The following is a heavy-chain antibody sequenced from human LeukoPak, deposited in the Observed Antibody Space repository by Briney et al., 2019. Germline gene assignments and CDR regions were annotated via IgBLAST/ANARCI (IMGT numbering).Heavy chain of an antibody. Sequence: GESLKISCQGFGYTFTTSWIGWVRQLPGKGLEWMAIIYAGNSDTKYSPSFQGQVSISTDRSISTAYLQWSSLQASDTAIYYCARSLTAAAGDYWGQGTLVTVSS. CDR1: GYTFTTSW. V-gene: IGHV5-51*01. D-gene: IGHD6-25*01. CDR3: ARSLTAAAGDY. J-gene: IGHJ4*02. CDR2: IYAGNSDT.